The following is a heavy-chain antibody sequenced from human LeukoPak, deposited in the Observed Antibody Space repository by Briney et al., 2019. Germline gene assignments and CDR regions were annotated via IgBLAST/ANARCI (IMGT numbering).Heavy chain of an antibody. J-gene: IGHJ4*02. CDR2: IKEDGSEK. Sequence: PGGSLRLSCASSGFTFSNYWMSWVRQAPGKGMEWVANIKEDGSEKDYVDSVKGRFTISRDNAKNSLYLQMNSLRAEDTAIYYCARDWGAAGLWDYWGQGTLVPVSS. CDR3: ARDWGAAGLWDY. D-gene: IGHD6-13*01. CDR1: GFTFSNYW. V-gene: IGHV3-7*05.